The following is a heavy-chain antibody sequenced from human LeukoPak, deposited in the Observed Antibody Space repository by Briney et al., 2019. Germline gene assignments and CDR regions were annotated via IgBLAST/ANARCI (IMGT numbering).Heavy chain of an antibody. V-gene: IGHV1-2*02. CDR1: GYTFTGYY. D-gene: IGHD3-10*01. Sequence: ASVKVSCKASGYTFTGYYMHWVRQAPGQGLEGMGWINPNSGGTNYAQKFQGRVTMTRDTSISTAYMELSRLRSDDTAVYYCARAGGSGSYWSIHWFDPWGQGTLVTVSS. CDR3: ARAGGSGSYWSIHWFDP. J-gene: IGHJ5*02. CDR2: INPNSGGT.